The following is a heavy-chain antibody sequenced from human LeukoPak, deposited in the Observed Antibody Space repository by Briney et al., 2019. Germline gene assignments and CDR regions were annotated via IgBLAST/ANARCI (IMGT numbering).Heavy chain of an antibody. CDR3: AKDRGGSSQLGDAFDV. Sequence: SLRLSCAASGFPFDEYAMHWIRQAPGKGLEWVSGISYTSETKGYVDSVKGRFTISRDNSKNSLYLQMNSLRAEDTALYYCAKDRGGSSQLGDAFDVWGHGTMVTVSS. CDR2: ISYTSETK. CDR1: GFPFDEYA. J-gene: IGHJ3*01. V-gene: IGHV3-9*01. D-gene: IGHD2-15*01.